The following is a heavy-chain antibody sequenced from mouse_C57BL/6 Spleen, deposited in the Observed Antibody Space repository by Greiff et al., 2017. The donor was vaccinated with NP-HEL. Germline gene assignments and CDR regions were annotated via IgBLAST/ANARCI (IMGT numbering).Heavy chain of an antibody. Sequence: QVQLQQPGAELVKPGASVKLSCKASGYTFTSYWMHWVKQRPGQGLEWIGMINPNSGSTNYNEKFKSKATLTVDKSSSTAYMQLSSLTSEDSAVYYCASVGNYDYDDYWGQGTTLTVSS. CDR3: ASVGNYDYDDY. D-gene: IGHD2-4*01. CDR2: INPNSGST. CDR1: GYTFTSYW. V-gene: IGHV1-64*01. J-gene: IGHJ2*01.